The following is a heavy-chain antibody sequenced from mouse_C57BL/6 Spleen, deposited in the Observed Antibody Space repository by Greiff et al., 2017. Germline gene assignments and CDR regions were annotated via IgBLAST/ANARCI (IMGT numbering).Heavy chain of an antibody. CDR1: GYTFTDYY. CDR3: ARRNYPYYFDY. CDR2: INPNNGGT. Sequence: EVQLQQSGPELVKPGASVKISCKASGYTFTDYYMNWVKRSHGKSLEWIGDINPNNGGTSYNQKFKGKATLTVDKSSSTAYMELRSLTSEDSAVYYCARRNYPYYFDYWGQGTTLTVSS. D-gene: IGHD1-1*01. V-gene: IGHV1-26*01. J-gene: IGHJ2*01.